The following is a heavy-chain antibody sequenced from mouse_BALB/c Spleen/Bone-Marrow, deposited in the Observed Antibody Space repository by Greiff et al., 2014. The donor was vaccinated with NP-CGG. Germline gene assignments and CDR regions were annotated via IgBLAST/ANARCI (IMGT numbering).Heavy chain of an antibody. CDR3: TRAYYGTMDY. CDR2: IRLKSNNYAT. D-gene: IGHD2-10*01. CDR1: GFTFSNYW. V-gene: IGHV6-6*02. J-gene: IGHJ4*01. Sequence: EVKLVESGGGLVQPGGSMKLSCVVPGFTFSNYWMNWVRQSAEKGLEWVAEIRLKSNNYATHYAESVKGRFTISRDDSKSSVYLQMNNLRAEDTGIYYCTRAYYGTMDYWGQGTSVTVSS.